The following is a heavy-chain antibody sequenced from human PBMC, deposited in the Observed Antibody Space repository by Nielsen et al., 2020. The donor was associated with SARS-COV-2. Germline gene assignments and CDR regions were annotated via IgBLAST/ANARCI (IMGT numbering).Heavy chain of an antibody. CDR2: ISYDGSNK. CDR3: AKDMITLGGVIAQYPDY. CDR1: GFTFSSYG. D-gene: IGHD3-16*02. V-gene: IGHV3-30*18. Sequence: GGSLRLSCAASGFTFSSYGMHWVRQAPGKGLEWVAVISYDGSNKYYADSVKGRFTISRDNSKNTLYLQMNSLRAEDTAVYYCAKDMITLGGVIAQYPDYWGQGTLVTVSS. J-gene: IGHJ4*02.